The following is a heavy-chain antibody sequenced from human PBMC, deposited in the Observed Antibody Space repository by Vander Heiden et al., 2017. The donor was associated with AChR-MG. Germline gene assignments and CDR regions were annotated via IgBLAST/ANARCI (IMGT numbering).Heavy chain of an antibody. Sequence: QITLKEPGPTLVKPTQTLTLTCTFSGFSLSTSGVGVGWIRQPPGKALEWLALIYWDDDKRYRPSLKSRLTITKDTSKNQVVLTMTNMDPVDTATYYCAHIVPPECSPRRSNWFDPWGQGTLVTVSS. V-gene: IGHV2-5*02. J-gene: IGHJ5*02. CDR1: GFSLSTSGVG. D-gene: IGHD3-10*02. CDR3: AHIVPPECSPRRSNWFDP. CDR2: IYWDDDK.